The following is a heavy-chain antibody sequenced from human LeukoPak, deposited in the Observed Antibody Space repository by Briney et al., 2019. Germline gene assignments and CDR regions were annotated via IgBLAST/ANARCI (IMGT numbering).Heavy chain of an antibody. CDR1: GFTFSSYA. CDR2: ISGSGGST. CDR3: AKDQSRGDCYDY. V-gene: IGHV3-23*01. J-gene: IGHJ4*02. Sequence: GGSLRLSCAASGFTFSSYAMSWVRQAPGKGLEWVSAISGSGGSTYYADSVKGRFTISRDNSKSTLYLQMNSLRAEDTAVYYCAKDQSRGDCYDYWGQGTLVTVSS. D-gene: IGHD2-15*01.